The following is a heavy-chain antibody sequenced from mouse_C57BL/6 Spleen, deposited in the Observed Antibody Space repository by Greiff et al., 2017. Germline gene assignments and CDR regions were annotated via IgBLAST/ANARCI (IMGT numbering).Heavy chain of an antibody. D-gene: IGHD1-1*01. CDR3: TTLYGSSPNYFVY. CDR1: GFTITDYY. J-gene: IGHJ2*01. CDR2: IDPEDGDT. Sequence: EVQLQQSGAELVRPGASVKLSCTASGFTITDYYMHWVKQRPEQGLEWIGRIDPEDGDTEYAPKFQGKATMTADTSSNTAYLQLSSLTSEDTAVYYSTTLYGSSPNYFVYWGQGTTLTVSS. V-gene: IGHV14-1*01.